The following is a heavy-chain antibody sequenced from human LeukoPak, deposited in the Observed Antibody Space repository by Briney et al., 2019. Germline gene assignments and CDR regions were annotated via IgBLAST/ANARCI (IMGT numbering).Heavy chain of an antibody. CDR3: ATSSGPARY. V-gene: IGHV3-7*01. CDR1: GFRVSDYY. D-gene: IGHD1-26*01. J-gene: IGHJ4*02. CDR2: IRQDGSEK. Sequence: GGSLRLSCAVSGFRVSDYYMSWVRQAPGKGLEWVANIRQDGSEKYYVDSVKGRFTTSRDNVKDSLYLQMHGLRAEDTALYYCATSSGPARYWGQGTLVTVSS.